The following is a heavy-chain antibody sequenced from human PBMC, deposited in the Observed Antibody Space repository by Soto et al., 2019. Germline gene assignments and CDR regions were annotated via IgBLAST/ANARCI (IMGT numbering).Heavy chain of an antibody. CDR2: ISYDGSNK. V-gene: IGHV3-30-3*01. CDR1: GFTFSSYA. D-gene: IGHD6-19*01. CDR3: ARDLGTGYSSGFPAPFDY. Sequence: ESGGGVVQPGRSLRLSCAASGFTFSSYAMHWVRQAPGKGLEWVAVISYDGSNKYYADSVKGRFTISRDNSKNTLYLQMNSLRAEDTAVYYCARDLGTGYSSGFPAPFDYWGQGTLVTVSS. J-gene: IGHJ4*02.